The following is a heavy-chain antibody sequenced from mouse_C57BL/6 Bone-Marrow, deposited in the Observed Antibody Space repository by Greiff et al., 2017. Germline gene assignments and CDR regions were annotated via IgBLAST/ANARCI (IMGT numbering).Heavy chain of an antibody. CDR2: IYPRDGST. J-gene: IGHJ1*03. CDR3: ARLEFDGSSGDWYFDV. V-gene: IGHV1-85*01. CDR1: GYTFTSYD. Sequence: VKVVESGPELVKPGASVKLSCKASGYTFTSYDINWVKQRPGQGLEWIGWIYPRDGSTKDNEKFKGKATLTVDTSSSTAYMELHSLTSEDSAVYFCARLEFDGSSGDWYFDVWGTGTTVTVSS. D-gene: IGHD1-1*01.